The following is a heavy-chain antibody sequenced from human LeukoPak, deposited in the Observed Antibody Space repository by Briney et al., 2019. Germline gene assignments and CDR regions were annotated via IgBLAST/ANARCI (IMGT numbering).Heavy chain of an antibody. CDR3: ARDSRESLMASVNAFDV. D-gene: IGHD5-24*01. CDR1: GFTFEDST. CDR2: IRREANGGTP. Sequence: HPSRSLSLSCTTSGFTFEDSTMTWFRQAPGKGLEWIGFIRREANGGTPEYAASLEGRFTISRDNYNSVAYLEMNSLKSEDTAVYFCARDSRESLMASVNAFDVWGHGTMVTVSS. J-gene: IGHJ3*01. V-gene: IGHV3-49*03.